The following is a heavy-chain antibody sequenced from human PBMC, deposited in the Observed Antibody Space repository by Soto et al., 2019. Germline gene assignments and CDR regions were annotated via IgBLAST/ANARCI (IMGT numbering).Heavy chain of an antibody. Sequence: EVQLVESGGGLVQPGGSLRLSCAASGFTFSSYWMSWVRQAPGKGLEWVANIKQDGSEKYYVDSVKGRFTISRDNAKNSLCLQMNSLRAEDTAVYYCARETYCSGGSCYSACYCDYWGQGTLVTVSS. CDR1: GFTFSSYW. CDR3: ARETYCSGGSCYSACYCDY. V-gene: IGHV3-7*01. CDR2: IKQDGSEK. D-gene: IGHD2-15*01. J-gene: IGHJ4*02.